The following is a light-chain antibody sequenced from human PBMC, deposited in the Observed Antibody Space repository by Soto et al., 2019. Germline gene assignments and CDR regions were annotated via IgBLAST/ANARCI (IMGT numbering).Light chain of an antibody. CDR1: QSVSSSY. Sequence: EIVLTQSPGTLSLSPGERATLSCRASQSVSSSYLAWYQQKPGQAPRLLIYGASNRATGIPDRLSGSGSGTDFTLTISRLEPEDFAIYYGQQYGSSPYTFGQGTKLEIK. CDR3: QQYGSSPYT. J-gene: IGKJ2*01. V-gene: IGKV3-20*01. CDR2: GAS.